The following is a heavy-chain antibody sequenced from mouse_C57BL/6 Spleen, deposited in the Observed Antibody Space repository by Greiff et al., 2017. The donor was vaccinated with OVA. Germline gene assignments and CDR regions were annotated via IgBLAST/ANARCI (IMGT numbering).Heavy chain of an antibody. J-gene: IGHJ2*01. CDR1: GYTFTSYW. Sequence: VQLQQPGTELVKPGASVKLSCKASGYTFTSYWMQWGKQRPGQGLEWIGEIDPTDSYTNYNQKFKGKATLTVDTSSITAYMQLSSLTSEDSAVYYCARSRGSSLDCWGQGTTLTVSS. CDR3: ARSRGSSLDC. CDR2: IDPTDSYT. D-gene: IGHD1-1*01. V-gene: IGHV1-50*01.